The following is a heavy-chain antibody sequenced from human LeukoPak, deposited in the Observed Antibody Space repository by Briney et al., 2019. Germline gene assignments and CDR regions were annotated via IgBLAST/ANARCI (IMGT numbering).Heavy chain of an antibody. D-gene: IGHD3-3*01. V-gene: IGHV3-7*01. CDR2: INQDGSVK. Sequence: GGSLRHSYAASGFAFSTYWMDWVRQAPGKGLEWVGNINQDGSVKHYVDSVRGRFTISRDNARNSVYLQMSALRVEDTAVYYCTRDFVFWGQGSLVTASS. J-gene: IGHJ4*02. CDR3: TRDFVF. CDR1: GFAFSTYW.